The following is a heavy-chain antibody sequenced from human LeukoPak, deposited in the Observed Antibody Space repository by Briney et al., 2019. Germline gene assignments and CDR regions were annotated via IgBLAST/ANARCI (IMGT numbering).Heavy chain of an antibody. CDR3: ATTVISGSDGMDV. Sequence: PGGSLRLSCAASGFIVSNKYMAWVRQAPGKGLECVSVIYTGSSTYFADSVKGRFTISRDNPKNTVHLQMNRLRVEDTAVYYCATTVISGSDGMDVWGQGTTVTVSS. CDR2: IYTGSST. D-gene: IGHD4-11*01. J-gene: IGHJ6*02. CDR1: GFIVSNKY. V-gene: IGHV3-53*01.